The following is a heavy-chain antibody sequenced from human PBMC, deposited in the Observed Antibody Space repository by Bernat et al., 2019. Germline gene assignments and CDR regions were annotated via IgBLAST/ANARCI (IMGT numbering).Heavy chain of an antibody. J-gene: IGHJ4*02. Sequence: QVQLVQSGAEVKKPGASVKVSCKASGYTFTSYYMHWVRQAPGQGLEWMGIINPSGGSTSYAQKFQGRVTMTRDTSTSTIYMELRSLRSEDTAVYYCAGDKREWELLEGGNFDYWGRGPLVTVSS. CDR3: AGDKREWELLEGGNFDY. D-gene: IGHD1-26*01. CDR2: INPSGGST. CDR1: GYTFTSYY. V-gene: IGHV1-46*01.